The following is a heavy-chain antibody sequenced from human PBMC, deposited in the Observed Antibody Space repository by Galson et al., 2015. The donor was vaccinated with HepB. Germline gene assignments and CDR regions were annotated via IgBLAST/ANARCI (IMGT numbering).Heavy chain of an antibody. D-gene: IGHD6-13*01. CDR3: ARKYSSSWYDWEYYFDY. J-gene: IGHJ4*02. CDR2: ISSSGSTI. Sequence: SLRLSCAASGFTFSSYEMNWVRQAPGKGLEWVSYISSSGSTIYYADSVKGRFTISRDNAKNSLYLQMNSLRAEDTAVYYCARKYSSSWYDWEYYFDYWGQGTLVTVSS. V-gene: IGHV3-48*03. CDR1: GFTFSSYE.